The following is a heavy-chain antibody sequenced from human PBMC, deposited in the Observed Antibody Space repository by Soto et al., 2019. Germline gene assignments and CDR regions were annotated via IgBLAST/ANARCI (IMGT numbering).Heavy chain of an antibody. V-gene: IGHV3-33*01. CDR3: ARFGWPYYYYYGMDV. Sequence: GGSLRLSCAASGFTFSSYGMHWVRQAPGKGLEWVAVIWYDGSNKYYADSVKGRFTISRDNSKNTLYLQMNSLRAEDTAVYYCARFGWPYYYYYGMDVWGQGTTVTVSS. J-gene: IGHJ6*02. D-gene: IGHD6-19*01. CDR2: IWYDGSNK. CDR1: GFTFSSYG.